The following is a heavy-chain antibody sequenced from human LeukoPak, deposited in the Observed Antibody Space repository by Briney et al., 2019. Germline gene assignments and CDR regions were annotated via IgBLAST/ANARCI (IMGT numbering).Heavy chain of an antibody. CDR1: GGTFSSYA. J-gene: IGHJ5*02. CDR3: AREKAPPKSGQAWFDP. V-gene: IGHV1-69*05. CDR2: IIPIFGTA. Sequence: GSSVKVSCKASGGTFSSYAISWVRRAPGQGLEWMGGIIPIFGTANYAQKFQGRVTITTDESTSTAYMELSSLRSEGTAVYYCAREKAPPKSGQAWFDPWGQGTLVTVSS.